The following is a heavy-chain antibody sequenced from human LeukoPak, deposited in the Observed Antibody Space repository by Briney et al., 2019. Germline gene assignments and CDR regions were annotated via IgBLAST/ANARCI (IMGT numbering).Heavy chain of an antibody. CDR3: ARRSARGRDAFDI. J-gene: IGHJ3*02. D-gene: IGHD2-15*01. CDR1: GGSISSYY. V-gene: IGHV4-59*01. CDR2: IYYSGST. Sequence: SETLSLTCTVSGGSISSYYWSWIRQPPGKGLEWIGYIYYSGSTNYNPSLKSRVTISVDTSKNQFSLKLSSVTAADTAVYYCARRSARGRDAFDIWGQGTMVTVSS.